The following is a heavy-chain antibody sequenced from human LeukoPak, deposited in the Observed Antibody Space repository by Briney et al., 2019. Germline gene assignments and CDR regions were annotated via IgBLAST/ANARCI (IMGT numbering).Heavy chain of an antibody. CDR2: IYYSGTT. V-gene: IGHV4-59*08. CDR1: GGFISSYY. CDR3: ARYSSSSVYFDY. J-gene: IGHJ4*02. D-gene: IGHD6-6*01. Sequence: SETLSLTCTVSGGFISSYYWSWIRQPPGKGLEWIGYIYYSGTTYYNPSLKSRVTISVDTSKNQFSLELSSVTAADTAVYYCARYSSSSVYFDYWGQGTLVTVSS.